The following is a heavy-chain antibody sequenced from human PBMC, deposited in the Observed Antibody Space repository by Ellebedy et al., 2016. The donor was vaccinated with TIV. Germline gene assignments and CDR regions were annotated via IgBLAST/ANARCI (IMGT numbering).Heavy chain of an antibody. CDR2: IYPGYSDT. CDR3: ARHLFMVRENNWFDP. Sequence: GESLKISCKGSGYSFSTYWIGWVRQMPGKGLEWMGIIYPGYSDTRYSPSFQGQVTISADKSISTAYLQWRSLKASDTAMYYCARHLFMVRENNWFDPWGQGTLVTVSS. D-gene: IGHD3-10*01. CDR1: GYSFSTYW. V-gene: IGHV5-51*01. J-gene: IGHJ5*02.